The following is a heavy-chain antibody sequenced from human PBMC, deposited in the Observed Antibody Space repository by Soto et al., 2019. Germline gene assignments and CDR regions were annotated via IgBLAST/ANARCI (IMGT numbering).Heavy chain of an antibody. Sequence: QVQLVQSGAEVKKPGASVKVSCKGLGYNFIKYGINWVRQAPGQGLECMGWISPYSGYTHSAQKFQGRLTLTTDTAATTAYMELRSLRSADTALYYCTREAIVVIPAAQPSHFDSWGQGTLVTVSS. V-gene: IGHV1-18*01. CDR3: TREAIVVIPAAQPSHFDS. D-gene: IGHD2-2*01. J-gene: IGHJ4*02. CDR2: ISPYSGYT. CDR1: GYNFIKYG.